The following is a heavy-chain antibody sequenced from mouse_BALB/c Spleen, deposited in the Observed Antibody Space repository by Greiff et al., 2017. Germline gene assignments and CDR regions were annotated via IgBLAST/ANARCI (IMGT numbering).Heavy chain of an antibody. V-gene: IGHV3-2*02. CDR2: ISYSGST. CDR1: GYSITSDYA. D-gene: IGHD1-1*01. Sequence: ESGPGLVKPSQSLSLTCTVTGYSITSDYAWNWIRQFPGNKLEWMGYISYSGSTSYNPSLKSRISITRDTSKNQFFLQLNSMTTEDTATYYCARRVHYYGSSYGYFDVWGAGTTVTVSS. CDR3: ARRVHYYGSSYGYFDV. J-gene: IGHJ1*01.